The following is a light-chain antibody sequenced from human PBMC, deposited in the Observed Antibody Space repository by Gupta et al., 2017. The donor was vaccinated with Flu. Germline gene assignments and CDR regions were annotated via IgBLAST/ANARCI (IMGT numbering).Light chain of an antibody. Sequence: KVTICCSGRSHNMGNKYVAWYQQLTGKAPKLIIYDNRQRPSGIPDRFSGSKSGNSATLTINGLKAGDEAEYYCQIWDSSIHAAVFGGGTKLTVL. CDR3: QIWDSSIHAAV. CDR2: DNR. J-gene: IGLJ3*02. V-gene: IGLV1-51*02. CDR1: SHNMGNKY.